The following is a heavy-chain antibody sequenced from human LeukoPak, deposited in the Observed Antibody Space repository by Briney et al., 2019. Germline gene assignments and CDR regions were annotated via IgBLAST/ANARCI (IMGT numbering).Heavy chain of an antibody. CDR1: GGSISSGGYS. CDR3: ARTSSSSFDY. CDR2: IYYSGST. V-gene: IGHV4-61*08. Sequence: SQTLSLTCTVSGGSISSGGYSWSWIRQPPGKGLEWIGYIYYSGSTNYNPSLKSRVTISVDTSKNQFSLKLSSVTAADTAVYYCARTSSSSFDYWGQGTLVTVSS. D-gene: IGHD6-6*01. J-gene: IGHJ4*02.